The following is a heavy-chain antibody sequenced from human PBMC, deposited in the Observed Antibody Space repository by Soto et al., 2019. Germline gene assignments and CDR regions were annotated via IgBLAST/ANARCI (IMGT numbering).Heavy chain of an antibody. D-gene: IGHD6-19*01. CDR2: ISGSGGST. CDR1: GFTFSSYA. V-gene: IGHV3-23*01. Sequence: EVQLLESGGGLVQPGGSLRLSCAASGFTFSSYAMSWVRQAPGKGLEWVSAISGSGGSTYYADSVKGRFTISRDNSKNTLYLHMNSLRAEDTAVYYCAKDPSSIAVNKRYYNWFDPWGQGTLVTVSS. CDR3: AKDPSSIAVNKRYYNWFDP. J-gene: IGHJ5*02.